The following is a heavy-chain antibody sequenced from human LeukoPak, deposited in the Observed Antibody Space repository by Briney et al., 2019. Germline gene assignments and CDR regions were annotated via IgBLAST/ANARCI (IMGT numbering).Heavy chain of an antibody. CDR1: GGSISSSSYY. Sequence: PSETLSLTCTVSGGSISSSSYYWGWIRQPPGKGLEWIGSIYYSGSTYYNPSLKSRVTISVDTSKNQFSLKLSSVTAADTAVYYCASRTPDDYYYYMDVWGKGTTVTVSS. D-gene: IGHD1-14*01. V-gene: IGHV4-39*01. CDR3: ASRTPDDYYYYMDV. J-gene: IGHJ6*03. CDR2: IYYSGST.